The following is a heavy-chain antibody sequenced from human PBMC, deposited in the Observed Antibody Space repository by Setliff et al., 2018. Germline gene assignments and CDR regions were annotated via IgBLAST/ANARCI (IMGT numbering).Heavy chain of an antibody. Sequence: PGGSLRLSCAASGFTFDDYAMHWVRQAPGKGLEWVAVISYDGSNKYYADSVKGRFTISRDNAKNSLYLQMDSLRTEDTAVYYCARLSYRWSQYYYFDYWGQGTLVTVSS. CDR2: ISYDGSNK. CDR3: ARLSYRWSQYYYFDY. V-gene: IGHV3-30-3*01. J-gene: IGHJ4*02. D-gene: IGHD2-15*01. CDR1: GFTFDDYA.